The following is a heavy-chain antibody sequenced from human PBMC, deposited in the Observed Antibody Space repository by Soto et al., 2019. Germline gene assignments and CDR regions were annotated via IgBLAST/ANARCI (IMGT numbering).Heavy chain of an antibody. CDR1: GGSISGYY. D-gene: IGHD3-3*01. J-gene: IGHJ4*02. V-gene: IGHV4-59*01. CDR2: IFYRGNT. Sequence: PSETLSLPCTVSGGSISGYYWSWIRQPPGKGLEWIGYIFYRGNTLYTPSLQSRVTISVDTSKNQFFLGLTSVTAADTAVYFCARDFAYFDSWGQGTLVTVSS. CDR3: ARDFAYFDS.